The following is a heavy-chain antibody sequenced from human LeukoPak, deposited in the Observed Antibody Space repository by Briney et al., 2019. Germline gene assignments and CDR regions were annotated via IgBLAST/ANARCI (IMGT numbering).Heavy chain of an antibody. Sequence: PGGSLRLSCAASGFTFNRYYMNWVRQAPGKGLECVSSISTSSGYIYYADSVKGRFTISRDNAKNSLYLQMNSLRAEDTAVYYCARAIEKLQYFDYEQYRNYYYYYMDVWGKGTTVTISS. CDR3: ARAIEKLQYFDYEQYRNYYYYYMDV. CDR2: ISTSSGYI. CDR1: GFTFNRYY. J-gene: IGHJ6*03. D-gene: IGHD3-9*01. V-gene: IGHV3-21*01.